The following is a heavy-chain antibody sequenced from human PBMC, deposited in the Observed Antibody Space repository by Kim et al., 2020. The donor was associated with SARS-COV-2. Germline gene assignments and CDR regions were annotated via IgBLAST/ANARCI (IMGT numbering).Heavy chain of an antibody. J-gene: IGHJ4*02. V-gene: IGHV3-23*01. Sequence: GGSLRLSRAASGFTFNNYAMSWVRQAPGKGLEWVSGISGPGGSTNYADSVKGRFTISRDKSKNTLYLQMNSLRAEDTAVYYCAKGHYTVTTIPDFWGPGT. D-gene: IGHD4-4*01. CDR2: ISGPGGST. CDR3: AKGHYTVTTIPDF. CDR1: GFTFNNYA.